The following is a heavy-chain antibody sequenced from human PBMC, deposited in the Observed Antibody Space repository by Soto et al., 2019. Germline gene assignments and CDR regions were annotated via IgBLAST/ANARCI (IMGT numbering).Heavy chain of an antibody. CDR3: ARRSSSSLGSLFDP. CDR1: GGSISSSTYY. CDR2: MYYTGNK. V-gene: IGHV4-39*01. Sequence: PSETLSLTCTVSGGSISSSTYYWDWIRQPPGKGLEWIGAMYYTGNKNYNPSLESRVTMSVDTSKNQFSLKLSSVTPTDTAVYYCARRSSSSLGSLFDPWGRGILVPSP. J-gene: IGHJ5*02. D-gene: IGHD6-6*01.